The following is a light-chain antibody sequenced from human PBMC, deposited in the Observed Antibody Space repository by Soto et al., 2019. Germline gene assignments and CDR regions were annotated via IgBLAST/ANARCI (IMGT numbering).Light chain of an antibody. J-gene: IGKJ4*01. CDR2: AAS. V-gene: IGKV1-27*01. CDR1: QGISNY. Sequence: DLQRTQSPSSLSASVGDRVTITCRASQGISNYLAWYHKKQGKVPKLLIYAASTLQSGVPSRFSVNGSGTAVTINIRSLQPEDGETYDCQKYNSAPLTFGGGTKVDNK. CDR3: QKYNSAPLT.